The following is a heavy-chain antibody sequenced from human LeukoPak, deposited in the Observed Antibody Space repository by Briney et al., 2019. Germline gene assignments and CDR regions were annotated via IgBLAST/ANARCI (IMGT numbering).Heavy chain of an antibody. V-gene: IGHV3-30*18. Sequence: PGGSLRLSCAASGFTFSSYGMHWVRQAPGKGLEWVAVISYDGSNKYYADSVKGRFTISRDNSKNTVYLQMNSLRAEDTAVYYCAKSGGKSSSSWYEGWGQGTLVTVSS. CDR3: AKSGGKSSSSWYEG. CDR1: GFTFSSYG. CDR2: ISYDGSNK. D-gene: IGHD6-13*01. J-gene: IGHJ4*02.